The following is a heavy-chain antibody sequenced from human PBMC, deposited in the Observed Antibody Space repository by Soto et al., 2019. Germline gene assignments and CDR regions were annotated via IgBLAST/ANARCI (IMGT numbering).Heavy chain of an antibody. D-gene: IGHD6-13*01. CDR1: GDSVSSNSAA. CDR3: ARDHSSWFTERGYYYYGMDV. J-gene: IGHJ6*02. V-gene: IGHV6-1*01. CDR2: TYYRSKWYN. Sequence: LSLTCAISGDSVSSNSAAWNWIRQSPSRGLEWLGRTYYRSKWYNDYAVSVKSRITINPDTSKNQFSLQLNSVTPEDTAVYYCARDHSSWFTERGYYYYGMDVWGQGTTVTVSS.